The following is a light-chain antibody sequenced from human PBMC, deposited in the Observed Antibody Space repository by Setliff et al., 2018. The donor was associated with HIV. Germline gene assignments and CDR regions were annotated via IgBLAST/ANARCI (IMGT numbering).Light chain of an antibody. Sequence: QSVLTQPASVSGSPGQSITISCTGTTSDVGGYNFVSWYQQHPGKAPKLIIYEVGNRPSSISNRFSGSKSGNTASLTISGLQAEDEADYYCSSYAITNTRPFGTGTKVTV. J-gene: IGLJ1*01. CDR1: TSDVGGYNF. CDR3: SSYAITNTRP. CDR2: EVG. V-gene: IGLV2-14*01.